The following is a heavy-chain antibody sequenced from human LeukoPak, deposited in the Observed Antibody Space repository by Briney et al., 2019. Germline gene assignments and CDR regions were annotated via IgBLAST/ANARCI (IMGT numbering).Heavy chain of an antibody. J-gene: IGHJ4*02. CDR3: ARERTRSSSAEYYFDY. D-gene: IGHD6-6*01. CDR2: INPNSGGT. Sequence: GASVKVSCKASGYTFTGYYMHWVRQAPGQGLEWMGWINPNSGGTNYAQKFQGRVTMTRDTSISTAYMELSRLRSDDTAVYYCARERTRSSSAEYYFDYWGQGTLVTVSS. V-gene: IGHV1-2*02. CDR1: GYTFTGYY.